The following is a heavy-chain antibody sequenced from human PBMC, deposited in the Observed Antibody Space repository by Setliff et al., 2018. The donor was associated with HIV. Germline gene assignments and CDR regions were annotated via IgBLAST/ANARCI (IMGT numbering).Heavy chain of an antibody. CDR1: GGSFSGYY. CDR3: ARDVPWGDYYYYMDV. J-gene: IGHJ6*03. V-gene: IGHV4-34*01. Sequence: SETLSLTCAVYGGSFSGYYWSWIRQPPGKGLEWIGEINHSGSTNYNPSLKSRVTMSVDTSENQFSLKLSSVTAADTAVYYCARDVPWGDYYYYMDVWGKGTTVTVSS. D-gene: IGHD3-16*01. CDR2: INHSGST.